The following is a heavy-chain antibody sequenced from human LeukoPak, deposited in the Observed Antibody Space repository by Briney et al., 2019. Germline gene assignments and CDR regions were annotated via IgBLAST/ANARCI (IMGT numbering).Heavy chain of an antibody. Sequence: KPSETLSLTCTVSGDSISNYYWSWIRQPPGKGLEWIGYVYYSGSTSGSTNYNPSLRSRVTISVDTSKNQFSLKLNSVTAADTAVYYCARGGLAVDYWGXGTXVTVSS. J-gene: IGHJ4*01. V-gene: IGHV4-59*01. CDR1: GDSISNYY. CDR2: VYYSGSTSGST. CDR3: ARGGLAVDY. D-gene: IGHD5/OR15-5a*01.